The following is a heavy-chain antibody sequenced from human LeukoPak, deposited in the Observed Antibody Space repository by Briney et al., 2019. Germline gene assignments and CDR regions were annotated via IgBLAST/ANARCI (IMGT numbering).Heavy chain of an antibody. V-gene: IGHV4-39*07. CDR1: GGSLISTIYY. CDR3: ARAPRTGAWDMITFGGVIVHGDAFDF. CDR2: IYYSGST. D-gene: IGHD3-16*02. J-gene: IGHJ3*01. Sequence: PSETLSLTCAVSGGSLISTIYYWGWIRQPPGKGLEWIGSIYYSGSTYYNPSLKSRVTVSVDMSKNQFSLQLSSVTAADTAVYYCARAPRTGAWDMITFGGVIVHGDAFDFWGQGTMVTVSS.